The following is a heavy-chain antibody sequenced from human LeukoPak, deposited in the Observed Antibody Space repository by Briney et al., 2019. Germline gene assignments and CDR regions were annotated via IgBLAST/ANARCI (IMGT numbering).Heavy chain of an antibody. CDR1: GGSISGYY. Sequence: PSETLSLTCTVFGGSISGYYWNWIRQVPGKGLEWIGFLHHSGSTDYNPSLQSRVIISVDTSKNQLSLKLRSVTAADTAVYYCAREGRPAAENTFYFYYGMDVWGQGTAVTVSS. CDR2: LHHSGST. D-gene: IGHD6-13*01. V-gene: IGHV4-59*01. J-gene: IGHJ6*02. CDR3: AREGRPAAENTFYFYYGMDV.